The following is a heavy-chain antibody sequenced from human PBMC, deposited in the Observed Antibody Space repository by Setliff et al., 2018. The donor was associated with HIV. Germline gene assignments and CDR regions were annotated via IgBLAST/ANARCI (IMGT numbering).Heavy chain of an antibody. D-gene: IGHD2-8*01. J-gene: IGHJ3*01. CDR2: IIPIFNIA. Sequence: GASVKVSCKASGGTFNTYAMNWVRQAPGQGLEWMGHIIPIFNIANYAQKFQDRITITADESTSTAYMELSSLRSEDTAVYYCASPHGYCPDGSCSLVGAFDFWGQGTMVTASS. V-gene: IGHV1-69*13. CDR3: ASPHGYCPDGSCSLVGAFDF. CDR1: GGTFNTYA.